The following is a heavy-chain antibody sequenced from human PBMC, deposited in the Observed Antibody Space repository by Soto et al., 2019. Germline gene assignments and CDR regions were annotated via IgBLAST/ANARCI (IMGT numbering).Heavy chain of an antibody. D-gene: IGHD2-15*01. V-gene: IGHV3-33*01. J-gene: IGHJ6*03. CDR3: ATLGYCSGGSCYPGWVYYMDV. CDR2: IWYDGSNK. Sequence: QVQLVEPGGGVVQPGRSLRLSCAASGFTFSSYGMHWVRQAPGKGLEWVAVIWYDGSNKYYADSVKGRFTISRDNSKNTLYLQMNSLRAEDTAVYYCATLGYCSGGSCYPGWVYYMDVWGKGTTVTVSS. CDR1: GFTFSSYG.